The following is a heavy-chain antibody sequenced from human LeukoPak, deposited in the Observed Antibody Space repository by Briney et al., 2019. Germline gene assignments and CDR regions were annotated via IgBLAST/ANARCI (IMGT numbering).Heavy chain of an antibody. J-gene: IGHJ4*02. CDR2: IYYSGST. CDR3: ARHQVAVAGLPFDY. V-gene: IGHV4-59*08. Sequence: SETLSLTCTVSGGSISSYDWSWIRQPPGKGLEWIGYIYYSGSTNYNPSLKSRVTISVDTSKNQFSLKLSSVTAADTAVYYCARHQVAVAGLPFDYWGQGTLVTVSS. D-gene: IGHD6-19*01. CDR1: GGSISSYD.